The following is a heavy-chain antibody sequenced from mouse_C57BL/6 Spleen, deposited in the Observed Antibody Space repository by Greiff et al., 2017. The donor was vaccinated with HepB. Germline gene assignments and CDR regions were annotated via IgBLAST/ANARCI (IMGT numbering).Heavy chain of an antibody. CDR3: AKNENDYYGSIYWYFDV. Sequence: QVQLKESGPGLVQPSQSLSITCTVSGFSLTSYGVHWVRQSPGKGLEWLGVIWRGGSTDYNAAFMSRLSITKDNSKSQVFFKMNRLQADDTAIYYCAKNENDYYGSIYWYFDVWGTGTTVTVSS. D-gene: IGHD1-1*01. V-gene: IGHV2-5*01. CDR1: GFSLTSYG. CDR2: IWRGGST. J-gene: IGHJ1*03.